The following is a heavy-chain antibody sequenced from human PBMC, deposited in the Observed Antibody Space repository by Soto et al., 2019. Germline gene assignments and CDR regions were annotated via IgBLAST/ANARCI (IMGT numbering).Heavy chain of an antibody. Sequence: SVKVSYQASGYPVTDYGIRLVRQAPGQRLEWLGWINAGNGNTIDSQRLEGRVTIIRDTSARTAYMELSRLRSEDTAVYYCTRARYFDWPTWNYGMEVWGKGTTVTVSS. CDR3: TRARYFDWPTWNYGMEV. CDR1: GYPVTDYG. J-gene: IGHJ6*04. CDR2: INAGNGNT. V-gene: IGHV1-3*01. D-gene: IGHD3-9*01.